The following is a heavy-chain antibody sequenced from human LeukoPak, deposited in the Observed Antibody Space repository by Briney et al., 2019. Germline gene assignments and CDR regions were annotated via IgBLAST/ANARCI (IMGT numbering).Heavy chain of an antibody. Sequence: EASVKVSCKASGYTFNIYDISWVRQAPGQRPEWMGWMNPNIGDTGSAQKFQGRVTLTRNPSINTAYMEPNSLTSEDTAVYYCTRGDYWGQGTLVTVSS. V-gene: IGHV1-8*02. CDR3: TRGDY. CDR2: MNPNIGDT. CDR1: GYTFNIYD. J-gene: IGHJ4*02.